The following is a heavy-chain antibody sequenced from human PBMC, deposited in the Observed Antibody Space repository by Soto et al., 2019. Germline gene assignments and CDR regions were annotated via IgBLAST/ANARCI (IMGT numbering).Heavy chain of an antibody. CDR2: ISDDGSNI. Sequence: QAQLVESGGGVVQPGRSLRLSCAASGFTFSTYAMHWVRQAPGKWLEWVAVISDDGSNIYYADSVKGQFTISRDNSKNTLYLQMDSLRPDDTAVYYCARSQMERRRYGMDVWGQGTTVTVSS. V-gene: IGHV3-30-3*01. D-gene: IGHD1-1*01. J-gene: IGHJ6*02. CDR3: ARSQMERRRYGMDV. CDR1: GFTFSTYA.